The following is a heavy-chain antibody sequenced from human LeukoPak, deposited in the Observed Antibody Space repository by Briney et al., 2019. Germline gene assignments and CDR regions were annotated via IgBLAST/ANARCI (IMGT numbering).Heavy chain of an antibody. CDR1: GFTFSSDE. D-gene: IGHD6-13*01. Sequence: GGSLRLSCTASGFTFSSDEMNWVRQAPGKGLEWVAYISTTGTTIYYADSVKGRLTISRDNAKNSLYLQMNRLRADDTAVYYCARDRPGYTSSWYSPFDYWGRGTLVTVSS. V-gene: IGHV3-48*03. J-gene: IGHJ4*02. CDR2: ISTTGTTI. CDR3: ARDRPGYTSSWYSPFDY.